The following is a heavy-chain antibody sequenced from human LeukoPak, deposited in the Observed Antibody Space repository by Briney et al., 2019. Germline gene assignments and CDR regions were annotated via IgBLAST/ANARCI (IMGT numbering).Heavy chain of an antibody. CDR2: TSSDLNVK. CDR3: AREDYYGSGSPPSLYFDY. CDR1: GFTFRNYV. V-gene: IGHV3-30-3*01. Sequence: GGSLRLSCAASGFTFRNYVIHWVRQAPGKGLEWVAVTSSDLNVKLYADSVKGRFTISRDNSRSTLYLQMNSLRPEDTAIYYCAREDYYGSGSPPSLYFDYWGQGTLVTVSS. J-gene: IGHJ4*02. D-gene: IGHD3-10*01.